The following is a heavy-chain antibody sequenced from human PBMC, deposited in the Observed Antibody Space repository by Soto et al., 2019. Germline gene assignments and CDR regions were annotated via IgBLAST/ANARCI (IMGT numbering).Heavy chain of an antibody. D-gene: IGHD4-17*01. CDR1: GFTFSGSA. J-gene: IGHJ4*02. V-gene: IGHV3-73*01. CDR3: TRGYGDYVRDY. CDR2: IRSKSNSYAT. Sequence: EVQLVESGGGVVQPGGSLKLSCAVSGFTFSGSAMHWVRQASGKGLEWVGRIRSKSNSYATAYAASVKGRFTISRDDSKNTAYLQMTSLKTEDTALYYCTRGYGDYVRDYWGQGTLVTVSS.